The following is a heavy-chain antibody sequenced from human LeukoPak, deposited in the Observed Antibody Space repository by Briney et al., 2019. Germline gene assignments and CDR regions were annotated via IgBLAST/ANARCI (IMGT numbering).Heavy chain of an antibody. D-gene: IGHD6-19*01. CDR1: GYNFTTYW. CDR3: ARHSSVAGTSGCVDP. CDR2: IYSGHSNL. V-gene: IGHV5-51*01. Sequence: GESLKISCKASGYNFTTYWIGWVRQMPGKGLEWMGIIYSGHSNLRYSPSFQGHVIMSVDKSISTAYLQWSSLKASDTAMYYCARHSSVAGTSGCVDPGGQGTLVTVS. J-gene: IGHJ5*02.